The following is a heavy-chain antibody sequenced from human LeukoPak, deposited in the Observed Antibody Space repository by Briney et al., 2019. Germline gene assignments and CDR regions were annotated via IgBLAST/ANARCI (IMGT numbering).Heavy chain of an antibody. J-gene: IGHJ5*02. D-gene: IGHD2-2*01. Sequence: SETLSLTCTVSGGSISSYYWSWIRQPPGKGLEWIGYIYYSGSTNYNPPLKNRVPISVDTSNNNFSLKLSSVTAADTAVYYFAGALRYCSSTSCSNWFDPWGQGTLVTVSS. CDR2: IYYSGST. V-gene: IGHV4-59*01. CDR3: AGALRYCSSTSCSNWFDP. CDR1: GGSISSYY.